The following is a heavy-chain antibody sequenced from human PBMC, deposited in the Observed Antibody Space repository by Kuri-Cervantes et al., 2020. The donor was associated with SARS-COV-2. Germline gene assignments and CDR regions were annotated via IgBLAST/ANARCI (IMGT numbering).Heavy chain of an antibody. CDR1: GFPFSNSW. V-gene: IGHV3-7*05. J-gene: IGHJ4*02. D-gene: IGHD2-2*01. CDR3: SRTLVD. Sequence: GESLKISCAASGFPFSNSWMDWVRQAPGGRLEWVANISPDGNEKYSLDTVKGRFSVSRDNAQNSLDLQMNNLGAEDTALYTCSRTLVDWGQGALVTVSS. CDR2: ISPDGNEK.